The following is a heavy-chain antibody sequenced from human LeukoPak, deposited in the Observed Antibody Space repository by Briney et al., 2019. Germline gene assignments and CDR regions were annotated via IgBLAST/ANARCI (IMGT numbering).Heavy chain of an antibody. V-gene: IGHV4-34*01. CDR3: ACTYCGADCSEVERFFDY. Sequence: PSETLSLTCAVYGGSFSGYYWSWIRQPPGKGLESIGEINHGGSTNYNPSLKSRVTISVDTSKNQFSLKLSSVTAADTAVYYCACTYCGADCSEVERFFDYWGQGTLVTVSS. J-gene: IGHJ4*02. D-gene: IGHD2-21*02. CDR1: GGSFSGYY. CDR2: INHGGST.